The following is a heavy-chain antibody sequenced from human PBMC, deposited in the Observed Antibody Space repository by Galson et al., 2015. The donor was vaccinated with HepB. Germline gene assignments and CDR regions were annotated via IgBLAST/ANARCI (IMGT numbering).Heavy chain of an antibody. V-gene: IGHV3-23*01. J-gene: IGHJ4*02. CDR2: VSSGGDTT. Sequence: SLRLSCAASGFTFSNYPIRWARQAPGKGLEWVSAVSSGGDTTYYADSVKGRFTISRDNSKNTVYLQLNSLRAEDAALYYCAKEVVNENYFDYWGQGTQVTVSS. CDR1: GFTFSNYP. D-gene: IGHD2-2*01. CDR3: AKEVVNENYFDY.